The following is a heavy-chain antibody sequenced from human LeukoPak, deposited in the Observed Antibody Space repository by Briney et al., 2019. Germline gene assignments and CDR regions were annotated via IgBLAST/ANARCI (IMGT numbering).Heavy chain of an antibody. CDR3: ARDGGISSSWYGWHY. D-gene: IGHD6-13*01. CDR1: GYTFTSYY. J-gene: IGHJ4*02. Sequence: ASVKVSCKASGYTFTSYYMHWVRQAPGQGLEWMGIINPSGGSTSNAQKFQGRVTMTRDTSTSTVYMELSSLRSEDTAVYYCARDGGISSSWYGWHYWGQGTLVTVSS. CDR2: INPSGGST. V-gene: IGHV1-46*01.